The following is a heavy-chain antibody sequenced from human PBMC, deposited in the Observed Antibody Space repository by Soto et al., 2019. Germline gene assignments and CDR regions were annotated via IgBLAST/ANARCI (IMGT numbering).Heavy chain of an antibody. D-gene: IGHD5-12*01. CDR3: ARIVATRNFDY. Sequence: GASVKVSCKASGYTFTSYYMHWVRQAPGQGLEWMGIINPNGGTTSYAQKFQGRVTMTRDTSTSTVYMELSSLRSEDTAVYFCARIVATRNFDYWGQGTLVTVSS. J-gene: IGHJ4*02. CDR2: INPNGGTT. V-gene: IGHV1-46*01. CDR1: GYTFTSYY.